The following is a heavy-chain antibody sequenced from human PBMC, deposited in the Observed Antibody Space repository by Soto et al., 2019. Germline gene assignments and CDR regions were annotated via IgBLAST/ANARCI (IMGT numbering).Heavy chain of an antibody. V-gene: IGHV4-31*03. J-gene: IGHJ4*02. Sequence: SETLSLTCTVSGGSISSGDYYWSWIRQHPGKGLEWIGHIYYSGTTYYNPSLKSRVTISVDTSKNQFSLKLTSVTAADTAVYYCARDLSSSSHFDYWGQGTLVTVSS. CDR3: ARDLSSSSHFDY. CDR1: GGSISSGDYY. CDR2: IYYSGTT. D-gene: IGHD6-6*01.